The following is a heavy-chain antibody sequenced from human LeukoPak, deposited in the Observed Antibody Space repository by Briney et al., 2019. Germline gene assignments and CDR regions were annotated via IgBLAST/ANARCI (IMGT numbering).Heavy chain of an antibody. J-gene: IGHJ6*02. D-gene: IGHD2-2*01. CDR2: ISWNSGSI. V-gene: IGHV3-20*04. Sequence: GGSLRLSCAASGFTFSSYWMSWVRQAPGKGLEWVSGISWNSGSIGYADSVKGRFTISRDNAKNSLYLQMNSLRAEDTAVYYCARDTPAGMYYYYYGMDVWGQGTTVTVSS. CDR3: ARDTPAGMYYYYYGMDV. CDR1: GFTFSSYW.